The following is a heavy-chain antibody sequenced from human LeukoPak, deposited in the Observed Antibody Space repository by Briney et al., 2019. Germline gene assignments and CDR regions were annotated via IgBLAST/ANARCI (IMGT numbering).Heavy chain of an antibody. D-gene: IGHD4-23*01. CDR1: GFTFRNAY. Sequence: PGGSLRLSCAASGFTFRNAYMNWVRQAPGKGLVWVSRIASDGSSTTYADSVKGRFSISRDNAKNTLYLQMNSLRVEDTAVYYCARGRPHGNDYWGQGTLVTVSS. J-gene: IGHJ4*02. V-gene: IGHV3-74*01. CDR3: ARGRPHGNDY. CDR2: IASDGSST.